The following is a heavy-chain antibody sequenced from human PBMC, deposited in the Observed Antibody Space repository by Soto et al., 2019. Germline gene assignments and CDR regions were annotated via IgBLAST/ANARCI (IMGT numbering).Heavy chain of an antibody. J-gene: IGHJ3*02. V-gene: IGHV4-30-4*01. CDR1: GGSISSGDYY. CDR2: TYYSGST. CDR3: ARERVVTNSYWKGGFDI. Sequence: QVQLQESGPGLVKPSQTLSLPCTVSGGSISSGDYYWSWIRRPPGKGLEWIGYTYYSGSTYYNPSLTSRVNIAVDTSKNQFSLKLSSVTAADTAVYYCARERVVTNSYWKGGFDIWGQGTMVTVSS. D-gene: IGHD1-1*01.